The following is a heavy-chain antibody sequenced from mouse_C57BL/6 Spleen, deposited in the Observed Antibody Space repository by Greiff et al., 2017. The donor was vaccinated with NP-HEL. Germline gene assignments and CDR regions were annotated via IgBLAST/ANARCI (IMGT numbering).Heavy chain of an antibody. CDR3: ARSGLLFVLLFAY. CDR2: INPSNGGT. D-gene: IGHD3-1*01. Sequence: LQQPGTELVKPGASVKLSCKASGYTFTSYWMHWVKQRPGQGLEWIGNINPSNGGTNYNEKFKSKATLTVDKSSSTAYMQLSSLTSEDSAVYYCARSGLLFVLLFAYWGQGTLVTVSA. V-gene: IGHV1-53*01. CDR1: GYTFTSYW. J-gene: IGHJ3*01.